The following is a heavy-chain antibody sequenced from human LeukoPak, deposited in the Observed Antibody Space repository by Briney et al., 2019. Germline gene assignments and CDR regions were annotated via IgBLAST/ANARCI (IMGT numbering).Heavy chain of an antibody. V-gene: IGHV3-48*03. Sequence: GGSLRLSCAASGFTFSSYEMTWVRQAPGKGLEWVSYISSSGSTIYYADSVKGRFTISRDNAKNSLYLQMNSLRAEDTAVYYCARERSVAGIFGWFDPWGQGTLVTVSS. D-gene: IGHD6-19*01. CDR3: ARERSVAGIFGWFDP. CDR2: ISSSGSTI. CDR1: GFTFSSYE. J-gene: IGHJ5*02.